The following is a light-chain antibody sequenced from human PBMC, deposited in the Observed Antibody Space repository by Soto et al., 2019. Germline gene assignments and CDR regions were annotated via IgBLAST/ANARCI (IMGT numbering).Light chain of an antibody. J-gene: IGLJ2*01. Sequence: QSALTQPRSVSGSPGQSVTISCTGTSSDVGGYNYVSWYQQHPGKVPRLMIYDVSKRPSGVPDRFSGSKSGNTASLTISGLQAEDEADYYCCSYAGSYTFEVVFGGGTKLTVL. V-gene: IGLV2-11*01. CDR2: DVS. CDR3: CSYAGSYTFEVV. CDR1: SSDVGGYNY.